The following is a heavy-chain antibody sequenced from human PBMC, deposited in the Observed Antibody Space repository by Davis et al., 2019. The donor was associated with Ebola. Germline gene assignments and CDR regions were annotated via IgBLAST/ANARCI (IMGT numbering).Heavy chain of an antibody. CDR3: AREGDYYDSSGYYGY. CDR2: ISSSRSTI. J-gene: IGHJ4*02. V-gene: IGHV3-48*02. D-gene: IGHD3-22*01. Sequence: GESLKISCVASGFTVSSDYMSWVRQAPGKGLEWVSYISSSRSTIYYADSVKGRFTISRDNAKNSLYLQMNSLRDEDTAVYYCAREGDYYDSSGYYGYWGQGTLVTVSS. CDR1: GFTVSSDY.